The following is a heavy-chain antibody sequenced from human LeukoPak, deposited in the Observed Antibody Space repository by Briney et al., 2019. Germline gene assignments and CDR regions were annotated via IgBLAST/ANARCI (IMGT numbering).Heavy chain of an antibody. CDR2: ISGSGGST. J-gene: IGHJ4*02. CDR1: GVTFSSYA. CDR3: GYSYGYTAYFDY. D-gene: IGHD5-18*01. V-gene: IGHV3-23*01. Sequence: GGSLRLSCAASGVTFSSYAMSWVRQAPGKGLEWLSAISGSGGSTYYADSVKGRFTISRDNAKNTLYLQMNSLRAEDTAMYYCGYSYGYTAYFDYWGQGTLVTVSS.